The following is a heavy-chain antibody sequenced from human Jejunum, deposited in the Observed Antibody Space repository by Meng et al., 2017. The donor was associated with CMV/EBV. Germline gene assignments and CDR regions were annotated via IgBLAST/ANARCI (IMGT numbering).Heavy chain of an antibody. V-gene: IGHV3-30*02. CDR3: ARMSTISGRPYFYGLDV. CDR2: IKYDGSNE. D-gene: IGHD6-6*01. CDR1: TFSSYD. J-gene: IGHJ6*02. Sequence: TFSSYDMQWVRQAPGKGLEWVAFIKYDGSNEDYADSVKGRFTISRDNSKNMLFLQMNSLRSEDTAIYYCARMSTISGRPYFYGLDVWGQGTTVTVSS.